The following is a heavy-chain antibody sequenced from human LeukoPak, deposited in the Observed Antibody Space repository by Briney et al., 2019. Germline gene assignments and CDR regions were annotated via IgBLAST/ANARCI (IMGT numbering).Heavy chain of an antibody. J-gene: IGHJ3*02. CDR2: INTEGSST. D-gene: IGHD6-6*01. V-gene: IGHV3-74*01. CDR3: ARWRQLVDAFDI. CDR1: EFTFSNYW. Sequence: GGSLRLSCAASEFTFSNYWMHWVRQAPGKGLVWVAHINTEGSSTRYADSVKGRFTISRDNAKNTLLLQMNSLRVEDTAVYYCARWRQLVDAFDIWGQGTMVTVSS.